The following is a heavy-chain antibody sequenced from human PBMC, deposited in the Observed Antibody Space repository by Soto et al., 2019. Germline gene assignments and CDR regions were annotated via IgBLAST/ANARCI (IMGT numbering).Heavy chain of an antibody. V-gene: IGHV4-39*01. J-gene: IGHJ3*02. CDR1: GGCISSSSYY. D-gene: IGHD2-15*01. Sequence: SETLSLTCTVSGGCISSSSYYWGWIRQPPGKGLEWIGSIYYSGSTYYNPSLKSRVTISVDTSKNQFSLKLSSVTAADTAVYYCAGLGCSGGSCYSRQDAFDIWGQGTMVTVSS. CDR3: AGLGCSGGSCYSRQDAFDI. CDR2: IYYSGST.